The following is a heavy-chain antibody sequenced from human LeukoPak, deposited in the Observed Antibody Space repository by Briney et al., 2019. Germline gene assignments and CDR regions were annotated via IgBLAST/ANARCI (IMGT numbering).Heavy chain of an antibody. D-gene: IGHD3-16*01. J-gene: IGHJ4*02. V-gene: IGHV3-7*01. CDR3: VRDWGGPDDY. Sequence: PGGSLRLSCTASGFTFTNYWMTWVRQAPGKGLEWVANINQDESEKFYVDSVKGRFTISRDNTKNSLYLQMNSLGAEDTAVYYCVRDWGGPDDYWGQGTLVTVSS. CDR2: INQDESEK. CDR1: GFTFTNYW.